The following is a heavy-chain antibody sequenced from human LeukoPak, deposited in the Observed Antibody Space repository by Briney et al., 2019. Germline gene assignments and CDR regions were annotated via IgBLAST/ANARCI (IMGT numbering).Heavy chain of an antibody. Sequence: SETLSLTCTVSGGSISSGSYYWSWIRQPAGKGLEWIGRIYTSGSTNYNPSLKSRVTISVDTSKNQFSLKLSSVTAADTAVYYCASGSKVGATGYWGQGTLVTVSS. J-gene: IGHJ4*02. V-gene: IGHV4-61*02. CDR2: IYTSGST. CDR1: GGSISSGSYY. CDR3: ASGSKVGATGY. D-gene: IGHD1-26*01.